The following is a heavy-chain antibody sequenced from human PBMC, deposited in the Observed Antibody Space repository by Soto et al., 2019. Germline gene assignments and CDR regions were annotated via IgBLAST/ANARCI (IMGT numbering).Heavy chain of an antibody. CDR1: GESISTGGFS. J-gene: IGHJ4*02. CDR3: ARDRRSLYYDGSGLDY. Sequence: SETLSLTGAVSGESISTGGFSWTWIRQPPGGGLEWIGNIYHSGTASYNPALTSRVTISIDISKNLFSLTVRSVTAADTALYFCARDRRSLYYDGSGLDYWVQGTLVTVSS. D-gene: IGHD3-22*01. CDR2: IYHSGTA. V-gene: IGHV4-30-2*01.